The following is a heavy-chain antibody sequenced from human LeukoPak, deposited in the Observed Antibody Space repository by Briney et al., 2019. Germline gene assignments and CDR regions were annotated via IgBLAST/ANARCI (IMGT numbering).Heavy chain of an antibody. CDR3: ARIVGERGSYLGICEY. CDR1: GFTFSSYS. J-gene: IGHJ4*02. CDR2: ISCSSRTK. V-gene: IGHV3-48*02. Sequence: GGSLRLSCAASGFTFSSYSMNWVRQAPGKGLEWVSYISCSSRTKYYADSVKGRFTISRDNAENSLYLQMNSLRDGDTAVYYCARIVGERGSYLGICEYWGQGTLVTVSS. D-gene: IGHD1-26*01.